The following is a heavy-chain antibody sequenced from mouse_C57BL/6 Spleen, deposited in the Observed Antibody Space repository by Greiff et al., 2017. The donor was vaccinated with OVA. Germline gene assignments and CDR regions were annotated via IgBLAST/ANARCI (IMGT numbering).Heavy chain of an antibody. CDR2: IDPSDSYT. J-gene: IGHJ2*01. CDR1: GYTFTSYW. CDR3: ARRGSSLYYFDY. Sequence: QVQLKQPGAELVMPGASVKLSCKASGYTFTSYWMHWVKQRPGQGLEWIGEIDPSDSYTNYNQKFKGKSTLTVDKSSSTAYMQLSSLTSEDSAVYYCARRGSSLYYFDYWGQGTTLTVSS. D-gene: IGHD1-1*01. V-gene: IGHV1-69*01.